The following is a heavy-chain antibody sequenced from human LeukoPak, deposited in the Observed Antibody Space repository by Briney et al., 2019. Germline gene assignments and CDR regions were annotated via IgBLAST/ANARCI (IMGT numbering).Heavy chain of an antibody. CDR1: GFTFSSYG. Sequence: GGSLRLSCAASGFTFSSYGMHWVRQAPGKGLGGVAVISYDGSNKYYADSVKGRFTISRGNSKNTLYLQMNSLRAEDTAVYYCAKVFYGGNSAGNDYWGQGTLVTVSS. J-gene: IGHJ4*02. CDR3: AKVFYGGNSAGNDY. CDR2: ISYDGSNK. V-gene: IGHV3-30*18. D-gene: IGHD4-23*01.